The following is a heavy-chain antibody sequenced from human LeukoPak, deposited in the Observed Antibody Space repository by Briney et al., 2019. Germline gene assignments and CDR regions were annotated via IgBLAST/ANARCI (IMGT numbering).Heavy chain of an antibody. D-gene: IGHD2-2*01. Sequence: GGSLRLSCTASGFTFSRYSMSWVRQAPGRGLEWVAYIAFTGTIHYADSVRSRFAISRDHSKNTLYLQMNSLRADDTAVYYCARDPSAVRANTYAWGQGALVTVSS. J-gene: IGHJ5*02. V-gene: IGHV3-48*01. CDR3: ARDPSAVRANTYA. CDR2: IAFTGTI. CDR1: GFTFSRYS.